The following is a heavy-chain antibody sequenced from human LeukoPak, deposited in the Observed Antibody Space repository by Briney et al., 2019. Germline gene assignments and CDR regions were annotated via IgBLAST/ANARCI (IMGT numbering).Heavy chain of an antibody. J-gene: IGHJ6*03. CDR1: GFTFSNAG. CDR3: AKGISGYYYYMDV. Sequence: GGSLRLSCAASGFTFSNAGMYWVRQPPGKGLEWVAVIWSDGSNEYYADSVKGRFTISRDNSKDTLYLQMNSLRAEDTALYYCAKGISGYYYYMDVWGKGTTVIVSS. D-gene: IGHD2-15*01. CDR2: IWSDGSNE. V-gene: IGHV3-33*06.